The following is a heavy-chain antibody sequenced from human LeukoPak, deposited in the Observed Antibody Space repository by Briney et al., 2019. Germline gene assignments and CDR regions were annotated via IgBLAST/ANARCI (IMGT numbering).Heavy chain of an antibody. CDR1: GGSISSYY. Sequence: SETLSLTCTVSGGSISSYYWSWLRQPAGKGLEWIGRIYASGSTNYNPSLKSRVTISVDTSKNHFSLKLTSVTAADTAVYYCARDISRWNELDSWGQGTLVTVSS. V-gene: IGHV4-4*07. D-gene: IGHD1-1*01. J-gene: IGHJ4*02. CDR3: ARDISRWNELDS. CDR2: IYASGST.